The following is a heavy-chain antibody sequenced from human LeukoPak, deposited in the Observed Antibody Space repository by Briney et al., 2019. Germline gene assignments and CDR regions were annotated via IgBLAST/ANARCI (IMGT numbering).Heavy chain of an antibody. CDR2: IKQDGSEK. CDR1: GFTFSSYW. Sequence: GGSLRLSCAASGFTFSSYWMRWVRQAPGEGLEWVANIKQDGSEKYYVDSVKGRFTISRDNSKNTLYLQMNSLRTEDTAVFYCAKVDTAMAYSSIDYWGQGTLVTVSS. D-gene: IGHD5-18*01. CDR3: AKVDTAMAYSSIDY. J-gene: IGHJ4*02. V-gene: IGHV3-7*05.